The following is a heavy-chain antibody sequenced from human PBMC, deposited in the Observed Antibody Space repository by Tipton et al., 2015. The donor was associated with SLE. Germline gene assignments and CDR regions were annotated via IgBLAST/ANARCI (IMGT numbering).Heavy chain of an antibody. Sequence: LRLSCTVSGGSISSSSYYWGWIRQPPGKGLEWIGSIYYSGSTYYNPSLKSRVTISVDTSKNQFSLKLSSVTAADTAVYYCARGPAVTTYYYYYYYMDVWGKGTTVTVPS. J-gene: IGHJ6*03. CDR1: GGSISSSSYY. D-gene: IGHD2/OR15-2a*01. CDR3: ARGPAVTTYYYYYYYMDV. V-gene: IGHV4-39*07. CDR2: IYYSGST.